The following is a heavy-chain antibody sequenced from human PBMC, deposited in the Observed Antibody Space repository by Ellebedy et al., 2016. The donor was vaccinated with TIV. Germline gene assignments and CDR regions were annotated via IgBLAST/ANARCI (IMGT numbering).Heavy chain of an antibody. V-gene: IGHV3-21*01. J-gene: IGHJ4*02. CDR3: ASAGGSGWYYNNYCFDY. Sequence: GGSLRLXXAASGFTFSTYGMNWVRQAPGKGLEWVSSISSSSSYIYYADSVKGRFTISRDNAKNSLYLQMNSLRAEDTAIYYCASAGGSGWYYNNYCFDYWGQGTLVTVSS. D-gene: IGHD6-19*01. CDR2: ISSSSSYI. CDR1: GFTFSTYG.